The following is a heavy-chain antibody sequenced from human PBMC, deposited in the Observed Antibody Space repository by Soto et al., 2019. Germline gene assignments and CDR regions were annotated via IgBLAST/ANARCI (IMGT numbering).Heavy chain of an antibody. CDR1: GGTFNTYT. CDR3: ASSRSYSGSYCFDY. J-gene: IGHJ4*02. D-gene: IGHD3-10*01. CDR2: VIPMYDSV. V-gene: IGHV1-69*06. Sequence: QVQLVQSGAEVKKPGSSVKVSCEASGGTFNTYTINWVRQAPGRGLEWMGQVIPMYDSVNYAESFQSRVTITADKSTSIAYMELSSLRSEVTVLYFCASSRSYSGSYCFDYWGPGTLVIVSS.